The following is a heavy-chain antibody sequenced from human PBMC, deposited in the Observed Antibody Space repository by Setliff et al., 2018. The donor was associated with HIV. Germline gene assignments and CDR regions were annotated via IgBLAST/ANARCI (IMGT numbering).Heavy chain of an antibody. D-gene: IGHD7-27*01. Sequence: SETLSLTCSVSGGSISSGTYYWGWIRQPPGKGLEWIGSMSHSGSTLYNPSLKSRVTISVDTSKNQFSLKLNSVTAADTAVYFCARLEEAVNGGGFDPWGPGTLVTVS. CDR3: ARLEEAVNGGGFDP. CDR2: MSHSGST. V-gene: IGHV4-39*07. J-gene: IGHJ5*02. CDR1: GGSISSGTYY.